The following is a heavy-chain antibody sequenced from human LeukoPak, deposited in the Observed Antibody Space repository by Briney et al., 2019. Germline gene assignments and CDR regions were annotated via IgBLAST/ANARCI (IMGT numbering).Heavy chain of an antibody. V-gene: IGHV4-59*01. Sequence: SGTLFLTCTVSGVSISSYYWSWIRQPPGKGLEWIGGIYCSGGTNYNPALMSRGTISADTSKNQFSLSLRSVTAADAAVYYCARDRSGIAVAGTGFDYWGQGTLVTVSS. CDR3: ARDRSGIAVAGTGFDY. D-gene: IGHD6-19*01. CDR1: GVSISSYY. CDR2: IYCSGGT. J-gene: IGHJ4*02.